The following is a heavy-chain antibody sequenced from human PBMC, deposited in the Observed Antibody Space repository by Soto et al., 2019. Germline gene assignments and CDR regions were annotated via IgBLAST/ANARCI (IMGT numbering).Heavy chain of an antibody. Sequence: SETLSLTCAVSGGSISSSIWWSWVRQPPGKGLEWIGEIYHSGSTNYNPSLKSRVTISVDKSKNQFSLKLSSVTAADTAVYYCARVTGYCSSTSCPGAYGMDVWGQGTTVTVS. D-gene: IGHD2-2*03. J-gene: IGHJ6*02. CDR3: ARVTGYCSSTSCPGAYGMDV. CDR1: GGSISSSIW. CDR2: IYHSGST. V-gene: IGHV4-4*02.